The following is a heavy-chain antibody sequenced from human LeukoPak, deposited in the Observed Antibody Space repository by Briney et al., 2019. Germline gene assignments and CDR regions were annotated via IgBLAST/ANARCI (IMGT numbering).Heavy chain of an antibody. CDR2: ISGSGAST. J-gene: IGHJ5*02. CDR1: GFTLSTNA. D-gene: IGHD3-10*01. V-gene: IGHV3-23*01. Sequence: GGSLRLSCLTSGFTLSTNAMSWVRQAPGKGLEWISGISGSGASTYYADSVKGRFTISRDDSRNTLYLQMNSLRAEDTAVYYCARGFNRGFDPWGQGTLVIVSS. CDR3: ARGFNRGFDP.